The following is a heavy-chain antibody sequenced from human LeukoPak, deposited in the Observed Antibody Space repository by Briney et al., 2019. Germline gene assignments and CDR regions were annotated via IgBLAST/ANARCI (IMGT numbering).Heavy chain of an antibody. V-gene: IGHV4-59*01. CDR3: ATGPYSRSSWFDY. Sequence: SETLFLTCTVSGGSISSYYWSWIRQPPGKGLEWIGYIYYSGSTNYNPPLKSRVTISVDTSKNQFSLKLSSVTAADTAVYYCATGPYSRSSWFDYWGQGTLVTVSS. D-gene: IGHD6-6*01. CDR1: GGSISSYY. CDR2: IYYSGST. J-gene: IGHJ4*02.